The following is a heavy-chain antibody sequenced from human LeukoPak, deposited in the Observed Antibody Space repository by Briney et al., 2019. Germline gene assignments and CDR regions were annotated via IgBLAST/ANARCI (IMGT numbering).Heavy chain of an antibody. J-gene: IGHJ4*02. V-gene: IGHV3-13*01. D-gene: IGHD3-10*01. CDR2: IGTAGDT. CDR1: GFTFDDYA. CDR3: AREAPLDYGSGIDY. Sequence: HPGGSLRLSCAASGFTFDDYAMHWVRQATGKGLEWVSAIGTAGDTYYPGSVKGRFTISRENAKNSLYLQMNSLRAGDTAVYYCAREAPLDYGSGIDYWGQGTLVTVSS.